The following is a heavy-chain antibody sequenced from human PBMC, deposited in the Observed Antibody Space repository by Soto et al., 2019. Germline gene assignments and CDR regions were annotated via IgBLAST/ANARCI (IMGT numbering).Heavy chain of an antibody. J-gene: IGHJ5*02. CDR2: INHSGST. Sequence: QVQLQQWGAGLLKPSETLSLTCAVYGGSFSGYYWSWIRQPPGKGLEWIGEINHSGSTNYNPSLKSRVTISVDTSKNQFSLKLSSVTAADTAVYYCASSVRIQRPQSGPSRNNWFDPWGQGTLVTVSS. CDR1: GGSFSGYY. V-gene: IGHV4-34*01. CDR3: ASSVRIQRPQSGPSRNNWFDP. D-gene: IGHD3-10*01.